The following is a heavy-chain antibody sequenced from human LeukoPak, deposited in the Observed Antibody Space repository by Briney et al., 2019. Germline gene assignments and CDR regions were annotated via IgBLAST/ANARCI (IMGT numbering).Heavy chain of an antibody. J-gene: IGHJ4*02. V-gene: IGHV3-21*01. Sequence: GGSLRLSCAASGFTFSSYSMNWVRQAPWKGLEWVSSISSSSSYIYYADSVKGRFTISRDNAKNSLYLQMNSLRAEDTAVYYCARDKIAVAGTGLNWGQGTLVTVSS. D-gene: IGHD6-19*01. CDR3: ARDKIAVAGTGLN. CDR1: GFTFSSYS. CDR2: ISSSSSYI.